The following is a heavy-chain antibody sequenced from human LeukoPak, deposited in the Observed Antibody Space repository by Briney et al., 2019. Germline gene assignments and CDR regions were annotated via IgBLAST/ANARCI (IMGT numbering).Heavy chain of an antibody. CDR1: GGSIGSYY. Sequence: SETLSLTCSVSGGSIGSYYWSWVRQPAGKGLEWIGRIYTTGSTDYNPPLKSRVTMSVDTSKNQFSLNLSSVTAADTAVYYCARDVRGWSGFDYWGQGTLVTVSS. V-gene: IGHV4-4*07. CDR3: ARDVRGWSGFDY. CDR2: IYTTGST. J-gene: IGHJ4*02. D-gene: IGHD3-3*01.